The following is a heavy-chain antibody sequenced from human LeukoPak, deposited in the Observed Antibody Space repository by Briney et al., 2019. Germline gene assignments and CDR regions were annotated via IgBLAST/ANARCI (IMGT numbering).Heavy chain of an antibody. CDR1: GGSITSYY. CDR3: ARRAVAENYFGY. J-gene: IGHJ4*02. Sequence: PSETLSLTCTVSGGSITSYYWSWIRQPPGKGLEWIGYIYSSGSTTYNPSLKSRVTISVDTSKNQFSLKLTSVTAADTAVYYCARRAVAENYFGYWGQGTLVTDSS. V-gene: IGHV4-59*08. D-gene: IGHD6-19*01. CDR2: IYSSGST.